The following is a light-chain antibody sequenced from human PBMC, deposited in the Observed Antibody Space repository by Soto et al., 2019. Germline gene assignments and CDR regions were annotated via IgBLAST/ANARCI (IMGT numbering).Light chain of an antibody. J-gene: IGLJ1*01. Sequence: QSVLTQPASVSGSPGQSITISCTGTSSDVGGYNYVSWYQQNPGKAPKLMIYEVSNRPSGVSTRFSGSKSGNTASLTISGFQAEDEADYYCSSYTSSSTLYVFGTGTKLTVL. V-gene: IGLV2-14*01. CDR3: SSYTSSSTLYV. CDR1: SSDVGGYNY. CDR2: EVS.